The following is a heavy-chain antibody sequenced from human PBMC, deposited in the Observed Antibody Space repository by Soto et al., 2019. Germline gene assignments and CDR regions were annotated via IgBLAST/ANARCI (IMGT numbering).Heavy chain of an antibody. Sequence: SETLSLTCTVSGGSISSYYWSWIRQSPGKGLEWIGYIYYSGSTNYNPSLKSRVTLSVDTSRNLFSLKLGSVTAADTAVYYCASQDIVVVPAAIVDWGQGTLVTVSS. CDR3: ASQDIVVVPAAIVD. D-gene: IGHD2-2*01. CDR1: GGSISSYY. J-gene: IGHJ4*02. CDR2: IYYSGST. V-gene: IGHV4-59*08.